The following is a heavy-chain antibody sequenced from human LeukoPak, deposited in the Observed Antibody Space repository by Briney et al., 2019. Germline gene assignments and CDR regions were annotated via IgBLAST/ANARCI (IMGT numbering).Heavy chain of an antibody. CDR2: IIPIFGTA. Sequence: GSSLKVSCKASGGTFSSYAISWVRQAPGQGLEWMGGIIPIFGTANYAQKFQGRVTITADKSTSTAYMELSSLRSEETAVYYCAREHYYGSGSYYTLIDYWGQGTLVTVSS. CDR1: GGTFSSYA. V-gene: IGHV1-69*06. D-gene: IGHD3-10*01. J-gene: IGHJ4*02. CDR3: AREHYYGSGSYYTLIDY.